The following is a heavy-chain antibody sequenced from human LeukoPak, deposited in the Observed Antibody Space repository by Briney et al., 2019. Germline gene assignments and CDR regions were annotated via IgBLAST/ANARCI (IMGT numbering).Heavy chain of an antibody. CDR3: ARASTLYSGSPGY. CDR2: MNPKSGNT. D-gene: IGHD1-26*01. V-gene: IGHV1-8*03. Sequence: ASVKVSCKASGYTFSSYDINWVRQATGQGLEYMGWMNPKSGNTGYAQKFQGRVTITTDTSTSTAYMELRSLRSDDTAVYYCARASTLYSGSPGYWGQGTLVTVSS. J-gene: IGHJ4*02. CDR1: GYTFSSYD.